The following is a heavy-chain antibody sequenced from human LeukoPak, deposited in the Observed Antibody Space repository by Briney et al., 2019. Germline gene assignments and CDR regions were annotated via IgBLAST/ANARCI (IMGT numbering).Heavy chain of an antibody. CDR3: ARGLPYDSTGLDY. Sequence: PSETLSLTCAVSGGSISSGGYSWSWIRQPPGKGLEWIGYICHSGSTYYNPSLKSRVTISVDRSKNQFSLKLSSVTAADTAVYYCARGLPYDSTGLDYWGQGTLVTVSS. CDR2: ICHSGST. D-gene: IGHD3-22*01. V-gene: IGHV4-30-2*01. CDR1: GGSISSGGYS. J-gene: IGHJ4*02.